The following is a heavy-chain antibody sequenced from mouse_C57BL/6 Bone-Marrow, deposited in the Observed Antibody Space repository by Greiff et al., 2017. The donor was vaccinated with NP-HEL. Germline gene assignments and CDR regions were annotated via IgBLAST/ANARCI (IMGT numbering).Heavy chain of an antibody. D-gene: IGHD2-1*01. Sequence: EVKVVESGGGLVKPGGSLKLSCAASGFTFSDYGMHWVRQAPEKGLEWVAYISSGSSTIYYADTVKGRFTISRDNAKNTLFLQMTSLRSEDTAMYYCARAPLIYYGNYYFDYWGQGTTLTVSS. CDR2: ISSGSSTI. CDR3: ARAPLIYYGNYYFDY. V-gene: IGHV5-17*01. J-gene: IGHJ2*01. CDR1: GFTFSDYG.